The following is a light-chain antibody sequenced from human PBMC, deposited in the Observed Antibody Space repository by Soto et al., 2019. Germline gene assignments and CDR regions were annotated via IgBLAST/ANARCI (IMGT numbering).Light chain of an antibody. Sequence: QSALTQPASVSGSPGQSITISCTGTSSDVGTYNLVSWYQHYPGKAPKLMIYEGNKRPSGVSNRFSGSKSGNTASLTISGLQPEDETDYYCCSYAGSGTYVFGTGTKLTVL. J-gene: IGLJ1*01. V-gene: IGLV2-23*01. CDR1: SSDVGTYNL. CDR3: CSYAGSGTYV. CDR2: EGN.